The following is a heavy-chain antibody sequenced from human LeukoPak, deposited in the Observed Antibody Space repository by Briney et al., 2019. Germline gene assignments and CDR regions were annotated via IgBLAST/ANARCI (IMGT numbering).Heavy chain of an antibody. J-gene: IGHJ4*02. Sequence: SETLSLTCTVSGGSISSSSYYWGWIRQPPGKGLEWIGSIYYSGSTYYNPSLKSRVTISVDTSRSRFSLTLSSVTAADTAIYYCARSRRFGFDYWGQGSLVTVSS. V-gene: IGHV4-39*01. CDR2: IYYSGST. CDR1: GGSISSSSYY. CDR3: ARSRRFGFDY. D-gene: IGHD3-10*01.